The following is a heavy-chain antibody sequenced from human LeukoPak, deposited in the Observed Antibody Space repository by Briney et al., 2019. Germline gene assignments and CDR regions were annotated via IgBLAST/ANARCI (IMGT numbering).Heavy chain of an antibody. CDR2: ISGSGDAT. CDR1: KFTFVNYA. J-gene: IGHJ4*02. Sequence: QTGGSLRLSCAASKFTFVNYAMSWVRQAPGKGLEWVSTISGSGDATYYADSVKGRFTISRDSSKNTLYLQMNSLRAEDTAVYYCAKGGGYSSSWYDYWGQGTLVTVSS. V-gene: IGHV3-23*01. CDR3: AKGGGYSSSWYDY. D-gene: IGHD6-13*01.